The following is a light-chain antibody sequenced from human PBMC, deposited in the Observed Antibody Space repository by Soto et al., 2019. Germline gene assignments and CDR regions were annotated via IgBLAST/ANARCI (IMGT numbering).Light chain of an antibody. CDR2: SSN. J-gene: IGLJ2*01. Sequence: QAVVTQPPSASGTPGQRVTISCSGSSTNIGSHTVNWYQQVPGTAPKLLLYSSNLRPSGVPDRFSGSKSGTSASLAISGLQSEDEADYCCAAWDDSLNGVVFGGGTKLTVL. CDR1: STNIGSHT. CDR3: AAWDDSLNGVV. V-gene: IGLV1-44*01.